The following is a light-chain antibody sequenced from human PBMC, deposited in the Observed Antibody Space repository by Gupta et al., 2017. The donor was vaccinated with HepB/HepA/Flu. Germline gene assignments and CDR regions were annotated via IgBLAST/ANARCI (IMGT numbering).Light chain of an antibody. CDR1: RSDVGGYNY. J-gene: IGLJ1*01. CDR2: DVS. Sequence: QSALTPPASVSGSPGQSITISCTGTRSDVGGYNYVSWYQQHPGKAPKVMIYDVSNRPSGVSNRFSGSKSGSTASLIISGLQAEDEADYYCSSYTSSSTYVFGTGTKVTVL. V-gene: IGLV2-14*01. CDR3: SSYTSSSTYV.